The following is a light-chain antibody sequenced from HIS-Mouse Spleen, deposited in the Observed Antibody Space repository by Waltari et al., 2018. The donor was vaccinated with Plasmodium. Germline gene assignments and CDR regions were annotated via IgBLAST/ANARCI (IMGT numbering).Light chain of an antibody. J-gene: IGKJ2*01. V-gene: IGKV1-8*01. Sequence: AIRMTQSPSSFSASTGDRVTITCRASQGISSYLPWYQQKPGKAPKLLIYATSTLQSGVASRFSGSGSGTDFTLTISCLQSEDFATYYCQQYYSYPYAFGQGTKLEIK. CDR3: QQYYSYPYA. CDR2: ATS. CDR1: QGISSY.